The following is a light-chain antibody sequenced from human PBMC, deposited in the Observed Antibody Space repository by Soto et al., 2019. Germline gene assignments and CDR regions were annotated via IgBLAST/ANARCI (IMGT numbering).Light chain of an antibody. CDR2: GNS. CDR3: QSYDSSLRNVI. V-gene: IGLV1-40*01. CDR1: SSNIGANYD. J-gene: IGLJ2*01. Sequence: QSVLTQPPSVSGAPGQGVTISCTGGSSNIGANYDVHWYQQLPGTAPKVLIYGNSNRPSGVPDRFSGFKSGTSASLAITGLQVEDEADYYCQSYDSSLRNVIFGGGTQLTVL.